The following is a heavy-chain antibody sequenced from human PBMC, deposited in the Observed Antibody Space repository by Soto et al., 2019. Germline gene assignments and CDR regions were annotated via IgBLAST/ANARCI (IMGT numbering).Heavy chain of an antibody. CDR3: AREGYYDMRSSSYSPANWFDP. Sequence: GASVTVSCQASGYTFTRYGISWVRQAAGQGIAWMGWISADKGKTTYAQKSQGRVTLTTDTTTRTAYMELWSLISDDTAVYYCAREGYYDMRSSSYSPANWFDPWGQGTLVTVSS. CDR2: ISADKGKT. CDR1: GYTFTRYG. J-gene: IGHJ5*02. D-gene: IGHD3-16*01. V-gene: IGHV1-18*04.